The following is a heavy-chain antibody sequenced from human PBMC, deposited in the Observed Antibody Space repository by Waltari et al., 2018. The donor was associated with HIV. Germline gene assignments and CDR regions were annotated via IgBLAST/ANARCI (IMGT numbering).Heavy chain of an antibody. CDR1: GFTLGNLG. J-gene: IGHJ1*01. Sequence: VRLLESGGGVIQSGGSLRLSCAASGFTLGNLGFHVVRQAPGRGLECLAFIPYDWTDEYYLESVNARFTISRDNSKNTLFLQMSGLRTDDTAFYFCAKDLKARGIDPSLLDTWGQGTLVTVSS. V-gene: IGHV3-30*02. CDR3: AKDLKARGIDPSLLDT. CDR2: IPYDWTDE. D-gene: IGHD6-13*01.